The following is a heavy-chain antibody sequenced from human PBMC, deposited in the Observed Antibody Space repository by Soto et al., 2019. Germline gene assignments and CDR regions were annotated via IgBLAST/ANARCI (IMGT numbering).Heavy chain of an antibody. D-gene: IGHD6-13*01. V-gene: IGHV3-23*01. J-gene: IGHJ4*02. Sequence: GSLRLSCAASGFTFSSYAMSWVRQAPGKGLEWVSAISGSGGSTYYADSVKGRFTISRDNSKNTLYLQMNSLRAEDTAVYYCAKGGPRSSSSWYYFDYWGQGTLVTVSS. CDR1: GFTFSSYA. CDR3: AKGGPRSSSSWYYFDY. CDR2: ISGSGGST.